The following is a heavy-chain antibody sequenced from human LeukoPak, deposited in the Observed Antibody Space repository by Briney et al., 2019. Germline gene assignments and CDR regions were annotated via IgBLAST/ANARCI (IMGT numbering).Heavy chain of an antibody. D-gene: IGHD3-16*02. CDR3: ARDLGYYDYVWGSYRYDAFDI. CDR1: GFTFSSYA. Sequence: PGGSLRLSCAASGFTFSSYAMHWVRQAPGKGLEWVAVISYDGSNKYYADSVKGRFTISRDNSKNTLYLQMNSLRAEDTAVYYCARDLGYYDYVWGSYRYDAFDIWGQGTMVTVSS. J-gene: IGHJ3*02. V-gene: IGHV3-30*04. CDR2: ISYDGSNK.